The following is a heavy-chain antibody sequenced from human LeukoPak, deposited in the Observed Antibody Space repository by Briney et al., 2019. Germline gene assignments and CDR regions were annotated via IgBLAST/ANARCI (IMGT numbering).Heavy chain of an antibody. V-gene: IGHV3-33*03. CDR1: GLTFRNYG. J-gene: IGHJ2*01. CDR2: IYSGGGTTK. Sequence: GGSLRLSCVASGLTFRNYGFHWVRQAPGKGLEWVAIIYSGGGTTKYYAESVKDRFTITRDDSRDTLYLQMNSLRAEDTAVYYCVVILVPGGVWHFDLWGRGTLATVSS. D-gene: IGHD2-2*01. CDR3: VVILVPGGVWHFDL.